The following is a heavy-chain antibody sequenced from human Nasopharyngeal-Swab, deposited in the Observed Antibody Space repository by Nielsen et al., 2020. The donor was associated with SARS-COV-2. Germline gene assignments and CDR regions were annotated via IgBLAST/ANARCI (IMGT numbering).Heavy chain of an antibody. V-gene: IGHV3-21*01. J-gene: IGHJ6*02. CDR1: GFTLSRNS. Sequence: GESLKISCAASGFTLSRNSMNWVRQAPGKGREWGSAIRTSSSYLYYADSVKGRFTISRDNPKNSLYLQMNSLRAEDTAVYYCARGRGGGYDPWGYYYYDMDVWGHGTTVTVSS. CDR3: ARGRGGGYDPWGYYYYDMDV. D-gene: IGHD5-12*01. CDR2: IRTSSSYL.